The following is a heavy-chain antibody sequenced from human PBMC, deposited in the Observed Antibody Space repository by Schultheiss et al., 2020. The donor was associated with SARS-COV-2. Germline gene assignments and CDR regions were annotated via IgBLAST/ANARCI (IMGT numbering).Heavy chain of an antibody. CDR2: IKSKTDGGTR. Sequence: GGSLRLSCAASGFTFSYYYMSGVRQAPGKGLEWVGRIKSKTDGGTRDYAAPVKGRFTISRDDAKNSLYLQMNSLRAEDTAVYYCASLPYSSHFDYWGQGTLVTVSS. V-gene: IGHV3-15*01. D-gene: IGHD5-18*01. J-gene: IGHJ4*02. CDR1: GFTFSYYY. CDR3: ASLPYSSHFDY.